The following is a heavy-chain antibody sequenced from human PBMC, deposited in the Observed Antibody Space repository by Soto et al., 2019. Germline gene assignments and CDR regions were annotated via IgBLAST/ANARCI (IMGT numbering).Heavy chain of an antibody. V-gene: IGHV4-34*01. CDR2: INHSGST. Sequence: QVQLQQWGAGLLKPSETLSLTCAVYGGSFSGYYWSWIRQPPGKGLEWIGEINHSGSTNYNPSLKSRVTISVDASKNQFSLKLSSVAAADTGVYYCARVCGGDCYSFDYWGQGTLVTVSS. CDR1: GGSFSGYY. CDR3: ARVCGGDCYSFDY. J-gene: IGHJ4*02. D-gene: IGHD2-21*02.